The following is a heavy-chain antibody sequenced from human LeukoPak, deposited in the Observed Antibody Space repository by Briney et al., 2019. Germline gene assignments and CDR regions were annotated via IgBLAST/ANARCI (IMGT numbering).Heavy chain of an antibody. Sequence: GGSLRLSCAASGFTFSDYDMPWVRQATGKGLEWVSAIGTAGDTYYTGSVKGRFTISRENAKNSLYLQMNSLRAGDTAVYYCVRVAKERVGGVYYFDYWGQGTPVTVSS. D-gene: IGHD1-1*01. CDR3: VRVAKERVGGVYYFDY. CDR1: GFTFSDYD. V-gene: IGHV3-13*01. CDR2: IGTAGDT. J-gene: IGHJ4*02.